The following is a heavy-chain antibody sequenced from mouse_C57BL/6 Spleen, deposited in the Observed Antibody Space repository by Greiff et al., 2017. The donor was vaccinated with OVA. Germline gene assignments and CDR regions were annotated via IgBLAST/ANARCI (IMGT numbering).Heavy chain of an antibody. CDR1: GYAFSSSW. Sequence: QVQLQQSGPELVKPGASVKISCKASGYAFSSSWLNWVKQRPGKGLEWIGRIYPGDGDTNYNGKFKGKATLTADESSSTAYMQLSSLTSEDSAVYFCARESDGYYHYAMDYWGQGTSVTVSS. CDR2: IYPGDGDT. CDR3: ARESDGYYHYAMDY. J-gene: IGHJ4*01. V-gene: IGHV1-82*01. D-gene: IGHD2-3*01.